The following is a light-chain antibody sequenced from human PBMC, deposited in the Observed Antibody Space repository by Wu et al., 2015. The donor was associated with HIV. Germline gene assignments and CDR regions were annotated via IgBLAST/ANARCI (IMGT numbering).Light chain of an antibody. V-gene: IGKV3D-20*02. CDR1: QSVSSSY. J-gene: IGKJ4*01. Sequence: EIVLTQSPGTLSLSPGERATLSCRASQSVSSSYLAWYQQKPGQAPRLLIYGASSRATGIPDRFSGSGSGTDFTLTISRLEPEDFAVYYCQQRSSGVFGGGTKVEIK. CDR2: GAS. CDR3: QQRSSGV.